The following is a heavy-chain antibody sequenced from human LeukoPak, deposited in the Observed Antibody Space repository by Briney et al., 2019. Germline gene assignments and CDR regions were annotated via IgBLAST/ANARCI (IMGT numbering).Heavy chain of an antibody. D-gene: IGHD3-10*01. V-gene: IGHV3-66*01. CDR3: ARDSQYYGSGSYYEYYFDY. CDR1: GFTASSNY. CDR2: IYSGGST. J-gene: IGHJ4*02. Sequence: PGGSLRLSCAASGFTASSNYMSWVRQAPGKGLEWVSVIYSGGSTYYADSVKGRFTISRDNSKNTLYLQMNSLRAEDTAVYYCARDSQYYGSGSYYEYYFDYWGQGTLVTVSS.